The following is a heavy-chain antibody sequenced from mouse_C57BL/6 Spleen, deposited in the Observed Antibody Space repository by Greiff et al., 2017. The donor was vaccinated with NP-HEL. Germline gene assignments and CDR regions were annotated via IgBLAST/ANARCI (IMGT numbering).Heavy chain of an antibody. Sequence: EVQLVESGPVLVKPGASVKMSCKASGYTFTDYYMNWVKQSHGKSLEWIGVINPYNGGTSYNQKFKGKATLTVDKSSSTAYMELNSLTSEDSAVYYCARKLGPHYFDYWGQGTTLTVSS. CDR2: INPYNGGT. J-gene: IGHJ2*01. D-gene: IGHD4-1*01. CDR1: GYTFTDYY. V-gene: IGHV1-19*01. CDR3: ARKLGPHYFDY.